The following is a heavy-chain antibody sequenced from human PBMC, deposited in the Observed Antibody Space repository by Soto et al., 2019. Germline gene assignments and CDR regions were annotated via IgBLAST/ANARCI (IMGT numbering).Heavy chain of an antibody. Sequence: QVQLVESGGGVVQPGRSLRLSCAASGFTFSSYGMHWVRQAPGKGLEWVAVIWYDGSNKYYADSVKGRFTISRDNSKNPLYRQMNSLRAEDTAVYYCARGDYGDYRDGVPYYYYGMDVWGQGTTVTVSS. D-gene: IGHD4-17*01. CDR1: GFTFSSYG. CDR3: ARGDYGDYRDGVPYYYYGMDV. J-gene: IGHJ6*02. CDR2: IWYDGSNK. V-gene: IGHV3-33*01.